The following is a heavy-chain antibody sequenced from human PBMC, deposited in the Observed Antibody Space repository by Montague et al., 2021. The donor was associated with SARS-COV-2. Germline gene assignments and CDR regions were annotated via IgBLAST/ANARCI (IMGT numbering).Heavy chain of an antibody. CDR1: GGSISSYY. D-gene: IGHD3-10*01. CDR2: IYYSGST. CDR3: ARTYYYGSVVCFDP. V-gene: IGHV4-59*08. J-gene: IGHJ5*02. Sequence: SETLSLTCTVSGGSISSYYWSWIRQPPGKGLEWIGYIYYSGSTNYNPSLKSRVTISVDTSKNQFSLKLSSVTAADTAVYYCARTYYYGSVVCFDPWGQGTLVTVSS.